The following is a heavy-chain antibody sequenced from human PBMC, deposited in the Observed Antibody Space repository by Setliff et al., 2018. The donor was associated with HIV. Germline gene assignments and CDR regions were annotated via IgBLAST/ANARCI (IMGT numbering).Heavy chain of an antibody. CDR2: IKQEGREE. CDR1: GFTFSNYW. D-gene: IGHD6-13*01. CDR3: ARDNSRWRDYYYYGMDV. V-gene: IGHV3-7*01. J-gene: IGHJ6*02. Sequence: GGSLRLSCVASGFTFSNYWMSWVRQAPGKGLEWVANIKQEGREEYYVDSVKGRFTISRDNAKNSLYLQMNSLRAEDTAVYYCARDNSRWRDYYYYGMDVWGQGTTVTVSS.